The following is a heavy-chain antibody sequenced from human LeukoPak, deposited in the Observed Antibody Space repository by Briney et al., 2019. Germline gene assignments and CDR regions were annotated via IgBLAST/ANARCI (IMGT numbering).Heavy chain of an antibody. CDR3: ARRELAGSTAYFDY. J-gene: IGHJ4*02. CDR2: INPSGGST. D-gene: IGHD1-26*01. Sequence: ASVKVSCKASGYTFTSYYIHWVRQAPGQGLEWMGIINPSGGSTNYAQDLQGRVTMTRDTSTSTAYMELSSLRSEDAAVYYCARRELAGSTAYFDYWGQGTLVTVSS. CDR1: GYTFTSYY. V-gene: IGHV1-46*01.